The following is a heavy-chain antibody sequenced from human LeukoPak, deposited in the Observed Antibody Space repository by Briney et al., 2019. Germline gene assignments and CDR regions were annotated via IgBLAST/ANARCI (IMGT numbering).Heavy chain of an antibody. Sequence: ASVKVSCKASGYTFTGYYMHWVRQAPGQGLEWMGWINPNSGGTNYAQKFQGSVTMTRDTSISTAYMELSRLRSDDTAVYYCARGGSTKTRRDYYYYYYMDVWGKGTTVTVSS. D-gene: IGHD1-26*01. V-gene: IGHV1-2*02. CDR3: ARGGSTKTRRDYYYYYYMDV. CDR2: INPNSGGT. J-gene: IGHJ6*03. CDR1: GYTFTGYY.